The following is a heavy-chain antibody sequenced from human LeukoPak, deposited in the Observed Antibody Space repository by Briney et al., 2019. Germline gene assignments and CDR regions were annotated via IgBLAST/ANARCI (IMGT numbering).Heavy chain of an antibody. CDR2: IYYSGST. D-gene: IGHD6-19*01. J-gene: IGHJ5*02. CDR1: GGSISSYY. Sequence: SETLSLTCTVSGGSISSYYWSWIRQPPGKGLEWFGYIYYSGSTNYNPSLKSRVTISVDTSKNQFSLKLSSVTAADTAVYYCARDRAIAVAGKGRGYNWFDPWGQGTLVTVSS. V-gene: IGHV4-59*01. CDR3: ARDRAIAVAGKGRGYNWFDP.